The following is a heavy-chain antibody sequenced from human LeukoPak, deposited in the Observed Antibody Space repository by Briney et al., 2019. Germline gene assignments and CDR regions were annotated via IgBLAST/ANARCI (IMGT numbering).Heavy chain of an antibody. CDR1: AITFSDHA. J-gene: IGHJ4*02. D-gene: IGHD5-18*01. CDR3: AKHSGHRYGDSDC. Sequence: GGSLRLSCAAPAITFSDHAMSWVRQAPGKGLEWVSTIGSSGADTYYADSVKGRFTISKDNSKNTLQMNSLRVEDTAIYYCAKHSGHRYGDSDCWGQGTLVTVSP. V-gene: IGHV3-23*01. CDR2: IGSSGADT.